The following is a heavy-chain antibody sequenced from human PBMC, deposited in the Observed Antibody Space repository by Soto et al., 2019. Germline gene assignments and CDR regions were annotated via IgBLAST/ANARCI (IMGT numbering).Heavy chain of an antibody. CDR1: GFTVSSDY. Sequence: EVQLVESGGGLIQPGGSLRLSCAASGFTVSSDYMSWVRQAPGKGLEWVSVIYPGGSTYYADSVKGRFTFYRDNSRNTPSLQMNGMRAEDTAVYYCTRACCANPALFDPWYQGTLVTVSS. CDR2: IYPGGST. D-gene: IGHD2-15*01. J-gene: IGHJ5*02. CDR3: TRACCANPALFDP. V-gene: IGHV3-53*01.